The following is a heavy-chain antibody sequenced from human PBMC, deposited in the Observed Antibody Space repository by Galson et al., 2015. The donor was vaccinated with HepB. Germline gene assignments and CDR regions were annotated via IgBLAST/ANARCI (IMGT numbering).Heavy chain of an antibody. CDR3: ARDPRYCSNTGCYELGY. Sequence: SLRLSCAVSGFTFSSSWMHWVRQAPGKGLVWVSRINSDGSSTTYADSVRGRFTISRDNAKNTMYLQMNGLRAEDTAVYYCARDPRYCSNTGCYELGYWGQGTLVTVSS. CDR1: GFTFSSSW. D-gene: IGHD2-2*01. V-gene: IGHV3-74*01. J-gene: IGHJ4*02. CDR2: INSDGSST.